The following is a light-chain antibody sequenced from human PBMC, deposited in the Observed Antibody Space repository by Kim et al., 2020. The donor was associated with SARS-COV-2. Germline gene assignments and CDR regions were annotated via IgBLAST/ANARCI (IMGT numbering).Light chain of an antibody. CDR2: YDS. V-gene: IGLV3-21*04. Sequence: SYELTQPPPVSVAPGKTARITCGGNNIGSKSVHWYQQKPGQAPVLVIYYDSDRPSGIPERFSGSNSGNTATLTISRVEAGDEADYYCQVWDSSSDDRVFGGGTQLTVL. CDR1: NIGSKS. J-gene: IGLJ3*02. CDR3: QVWDSSSDDRV.